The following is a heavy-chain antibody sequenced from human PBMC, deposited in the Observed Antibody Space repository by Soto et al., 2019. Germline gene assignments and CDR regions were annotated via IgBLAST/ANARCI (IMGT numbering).Heavy chain of an antibody. J-gene: IGHJ6*02. Sequence: HVQLQESGPGLVKPSQTLSLTCTVSGGSISSGGYYWSWSRQHPGKGLEWIGYIYYSGSTYYNPSLKSRVTISVDTSKNQFSLQRSAVTAADTAVYYCASGRAAYGKPMDVWGQGTTVTVSS. CDR3: ASGRAAYGKPMDV. CDR1: GGSISSGGYY. CDR2: IYYSGST. V-gene: IGHV4-31*03. D-gene: IGHD3-16*01.